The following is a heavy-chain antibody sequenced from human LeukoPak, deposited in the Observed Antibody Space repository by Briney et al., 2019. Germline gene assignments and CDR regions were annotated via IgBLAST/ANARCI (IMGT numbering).Heavy chain of an antibody. J-gene: IGHJ6*03. V-gene: IGHV4-61*10. Sequence: SETLSLTCTVSGGSISSGGYYWSWIRQPAGKGLEWIGYIYYSGSTNYNPSLKSRVTISVDTSKNQFSLRLSSVTAADTAVYYCARALFVYGVHYGAGYDYPHYYYYMDVWGKGTTVTVSS. CDR1: GGSISSGGYY. CDR2: IYYSGST. CDR3: ARALFVYGVHYGAGYDYPHYYYYMDV. D-gene: IGHD5-12*01.